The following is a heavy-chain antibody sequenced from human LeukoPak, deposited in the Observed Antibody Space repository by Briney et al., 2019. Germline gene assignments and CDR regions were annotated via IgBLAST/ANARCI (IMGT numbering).Heavy chain of an antibody. D-gene: IGHD1-1*01. Sequence: SETLSLTCTVSGGSFSSGGYYWIWIRQHPGKGLEWIGYIYQSGSTSYNPSLKSRVTISVDTSKNQFSLKLSSVTAADTAVYYCARGFRGTADYWGQGTLVTVSS. CDR2: IYQSGST. CDR1: GGSFSSGGYY. V-gene: IGHV4-31*03. CDR3: ARGFRGTADY. J-gene: IGHJ4*02.